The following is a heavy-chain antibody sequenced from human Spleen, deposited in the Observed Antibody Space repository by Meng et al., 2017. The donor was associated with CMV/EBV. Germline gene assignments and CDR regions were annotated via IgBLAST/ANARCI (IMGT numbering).Heavy chain of an antibody. D-gene: IGHD1-26*01. Sequence: KVSCKGSGYSLTKYWVGWVRQMPGKGLEWMGIIYVGDSDTRYSPPFQGQVTISADKSISTAYLQWSSLKASDTAIYYCARSTWGRGATIINAFNMWGQGTMVTVSS. CDR2: IYVGDSDT. CDR1: GYSLTKYW. V-gene: IGHV5-51*01. CDR3: ARSTWGRGATIINAFNM. J-gene: IGHJ3*02.